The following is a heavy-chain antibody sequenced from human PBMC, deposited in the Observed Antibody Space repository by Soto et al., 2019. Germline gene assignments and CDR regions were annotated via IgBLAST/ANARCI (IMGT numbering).Heavy chain of an antibody. V-gene: IGHV4-39*01. CDR1: GGSISSSSYY. CDR3: ARQLPTVTTDY. Sequence: QLQLQESGPGLVKPSETLSLICTVSGGSISSSSYYWGWIRQPPGKGLEWIGSIDYSGSTYYNPSLKGRVTISVDTSKNQFSLKLSSVTAADTAVYYCARQLPTVTTDYWGQGTRVTVSS. CDR2: IDYSGST. D-gene: IGHD4-4*01. J-gene: IGHJ4*02.